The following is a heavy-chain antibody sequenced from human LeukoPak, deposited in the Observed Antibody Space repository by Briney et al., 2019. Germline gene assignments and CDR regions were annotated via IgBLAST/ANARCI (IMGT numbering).Heavy chain of an antibody. CDR3: ARVSIAVALLDAFDI. CDR1: GFTFSSYG. V-gene: IGHV3-64*01. D-gene: IGHD6-19*01. CDR2: ISSNGGST. J-gene: IGHJ3*02. Sequence: GGTLRLSCAASGFTFSSYGMSWVRQAPGKGLEWVSAISSNGGSTYYANSVKGRFTISRDNSKNTLYLQMGSLRAEDMAVYYCARVSIAVALLDAFDIWGQGTMVTVSS.